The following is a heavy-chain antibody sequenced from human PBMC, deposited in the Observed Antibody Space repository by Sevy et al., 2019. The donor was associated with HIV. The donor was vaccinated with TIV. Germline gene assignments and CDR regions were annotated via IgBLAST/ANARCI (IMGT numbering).Heavy chain of an antibody. J-gene: IGHJ4*02. V-gene: IGHV3-23*01. Sequence: GGSLRLSCAASGFTFTSYAMSWVRQAPGKGLEWVSAISGSARSTYYADSVKGRFTISRDNSKNTLYLLMNSLRAEDTAVYYCAKHGHYYDSSGDYLNYFDYWGQGTLVTVSS. D-gene: IGHD3-22*01. CDR2: ISGSARST. CDR3: AKHGHYYDSSGDYLNYFDY. CDR1: GFTFTSYA.